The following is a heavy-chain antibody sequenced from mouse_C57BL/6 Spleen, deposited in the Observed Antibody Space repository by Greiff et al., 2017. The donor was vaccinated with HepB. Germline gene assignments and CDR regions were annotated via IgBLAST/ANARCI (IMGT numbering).Heavy chain of an antibody. CDR3: ATLAIAY. J-gene: IGHJ3*01. D-gene: IGHD4-1*01. CDR2: ISSGSSTI. Sequence: VMLVGSGGGLLKPGGSLKLSCAASGFTFSDYGMHWVRPAPEKGLGWVAYISSGSSTIYYADTVKGRFTISRDNAKNTLFLQMTSLRSEDTAMYYCATLAIAYWGQGTLVTVSA. CDR1: GFTFSDYG. V-gene: IGHV5-17*01.